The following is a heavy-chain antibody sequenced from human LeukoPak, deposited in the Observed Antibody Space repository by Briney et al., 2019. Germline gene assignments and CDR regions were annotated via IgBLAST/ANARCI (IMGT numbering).Heavy chain of an antibody. CDR1: GFTFTNYG. CDR2: ISGSGGST. J-gene: IGHJ4*02. D-gene: IGHD3-3*01. Sequence: GRSLRLSCAASGFTFTNYGMNWVRQAPDKGLEWVSAISGSGGSTYYADSVKGRFTISRDNSKNTLYLQMNSLRAEDTAVYYCAKPVLDDFWSGYNFDYWGQGTLVTVSS. V-gene: IGHV3-23*01. CDR3: AKPVLDDFWSGYNFDY.